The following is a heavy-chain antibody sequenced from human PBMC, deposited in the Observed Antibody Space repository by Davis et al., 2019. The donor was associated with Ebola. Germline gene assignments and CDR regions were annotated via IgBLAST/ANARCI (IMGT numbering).Heavy chain of an antibody. D-gene: IGHD3-10*01. CDR1: GYTFTSYG. V-gene: IGHV1-18*01. J-gene: IGHJ5*02. CDR2: ISAYNGNT. Sequence: ASVKVSCKASGYTFTSYGISWVRQAPGQGLEWMGWISAYNGNTNYAQKLQGRVTMTTDTSTSTAYMELRSLRSDDTAVYYCAREAGYGVQDLNWFDPWGQGTLVTVSS. CDR3: AREAGYGVQDLNWFDP.